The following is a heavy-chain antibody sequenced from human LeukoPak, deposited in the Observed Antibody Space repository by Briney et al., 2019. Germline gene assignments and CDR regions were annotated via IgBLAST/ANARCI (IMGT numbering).Heavy chain of an antibody. CDR3: ARGTWGLDYYYYGMDV. CDR1: GYTFTSYD. V-gene: IGHV1-8*01. Sequence: ASVKVSCKASGYTFTSYDINWVRQATGQGLEWMGWMNPNSGNTGYAQKFQGRVTMTRNTSISTAYMELSSLRSEDTAVYYCARGTWGLDYYYYGMDVWGQGTTVTVSS. D-gene: IGHD3-16*01. J-gene: IGHJ6*02. CDR2: MNPNSGNT.